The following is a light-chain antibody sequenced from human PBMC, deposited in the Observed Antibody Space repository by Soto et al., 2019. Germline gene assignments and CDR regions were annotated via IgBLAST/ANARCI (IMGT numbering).Light chain of an antibody. CDR2: GAS. Sequence: ILVTQSPAPLSVSPGERATLSCRASQSVSSNLAWYQQKPGQAPRLLIYGASTRATGIPARFSGSGSGTEFTLTISSLQSEDFAVYYCQQYNNWPPITFGQGTRLEIK. V-gene: IGKV3-15*01. J-gene: IGKJ5*01. CDR3: QQYNNWPPIT. CDR1: QSVSSN.